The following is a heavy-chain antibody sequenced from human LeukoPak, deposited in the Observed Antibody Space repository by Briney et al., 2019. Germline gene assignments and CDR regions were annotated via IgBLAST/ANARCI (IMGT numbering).Heavy chain of an antibody. CDR2: ISYVARDT. CDR3: ARSYSLPEY. CDR1: GFTFSSYA. J-gene: IGHJ4*02. D-gene: IGHD1-26*01. V-gene: IGHV3-30*04. Sequence: GGSLRLSCAASGFTFSSYAMTWVRQAPGKGLEWVAFISYVARDTYYGDSVKGRFTVSRDNSKDMVYLQMNSLTTADTAVYYCARSYSLPEYWGQGTLVTVSS.